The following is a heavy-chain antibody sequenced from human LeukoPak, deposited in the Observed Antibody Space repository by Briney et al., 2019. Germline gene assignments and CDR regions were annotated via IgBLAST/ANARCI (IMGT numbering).Heavy chain of an antibody. CDR1: GFTFDDYA. Sequence: GGSLRLSCAASGFTFDDYAMHWVRQAPGKCLEWVSLISGDGGSTYYADSVKGRFTISRDNSKNFLYLQMNSLRTEDTGLYYCAKDRSQFGGFDYWGQGTLVTVSS. J-gene: IGHJ4*02. V-gene: IGHV3-43*02. CDR2: ISGDGGST. D-gene: IGHD3-16*01. CDR3: AKDRSQFGGFDY.